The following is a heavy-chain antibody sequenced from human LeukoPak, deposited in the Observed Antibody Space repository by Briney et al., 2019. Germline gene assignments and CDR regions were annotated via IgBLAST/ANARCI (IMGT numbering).Heavy chain of an antibody. V-gene: IGHV3-74*01. J-gene: IGHJ6*02. CDR2: INSDGSST. Sequence: PGGSLRLSCAASVFTFSSYWMHWVRQAPGKGLVWVSRINSDGSSTSYADSVKGRFTISRDNAKNTLYLQMNSLRAEDTAVYYCARGVLNYDYVWGSYYYYYYGMDVWGQGTTVTVSS. CDR3: ARGVLNYDYVWGSYYYYYYGMDV. D-gene: IGHD3-16*01. CDR1: VFTFSSYW.